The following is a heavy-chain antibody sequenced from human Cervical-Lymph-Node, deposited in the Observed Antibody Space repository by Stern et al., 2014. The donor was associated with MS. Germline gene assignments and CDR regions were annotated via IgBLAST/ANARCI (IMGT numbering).Heavy chain of an antibody. Sequence: VQLVQSGGGVVQPGKSLRLSCAASGFTYRSFAMHWVRQAPGKGLECVAVSSNDETKTNYADSVKGRFAIARDNSKNTLYLQMNNLRPEDTAVYYCVPGSGAFDYWGQGTLVTVSS. D-gene: IGHD3-10*01. CDR1: GFTYRSFA. CDR3: VPGSGAFDY. CDR2: SSNDETKT. V-gene: IGHV3-30*03. J-gene: IGHJ4*02.